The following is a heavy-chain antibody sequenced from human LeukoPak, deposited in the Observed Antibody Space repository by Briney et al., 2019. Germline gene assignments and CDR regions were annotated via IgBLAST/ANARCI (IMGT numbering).Heavy chain of an antibody. Sequence: GASVKVSCKASGYTFTGYYMHWVRQAPGQGLEWMGRIIPILGMANYAQKFQGRVTITADKSTSTAYMELSSLRSEDTAVYYCARGIVVVPAAPFDPWGQGTLVTVSS. V-gene: IGHV1-69*02. CDR1: GYTFTGYY. CDR3: ARGIVVVPAAPFDP. CDR2: IIPILGMA. J-gene: IGHJ5*02. D-gene: IGHD2-2*01.